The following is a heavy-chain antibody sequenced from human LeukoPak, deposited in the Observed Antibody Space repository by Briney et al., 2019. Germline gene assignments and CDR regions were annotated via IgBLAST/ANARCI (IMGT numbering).Heavy chain of an antibody. CDR2: ISSSGSTI. J-gene: IGHJ4*02. Sequence: SGGSLRLSCAASGFTFSSYEMNWVRQAPGKGLEWVSYISSSGSTIYYADSVKGRFTISRDNAKNSLYLQMNSLRDDDTAVYYCARRVGDCSGTSCSSAFVSWGQGTLVTVSS. CDR3: ARRVGDCSGTSCSSAFVS. D-gene: IGHD2-15*01. CDR1: GFTFSSYE. V-gene: IGHV3-48*03.